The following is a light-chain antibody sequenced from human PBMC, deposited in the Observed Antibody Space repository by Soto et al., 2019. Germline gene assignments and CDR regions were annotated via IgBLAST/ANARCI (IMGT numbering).Light chain of an antibody. V-gene: IGKV2D-29*02. CDR3: MQSTQLPPT. Sequence: DVVMTQTPLSLSVAPGQPASISCKSSQSLLHITGETFLFWYLXKQGQSQQLXIYEVSTRVSGVPDRFSGSGSGTDLTLEISRVETDDVGIYYCMQSTQLPPTFGQGTRLEIK. CDR1: QSLLHITGETF. J-gene: IGKJ5*01. CDR2: EVS.